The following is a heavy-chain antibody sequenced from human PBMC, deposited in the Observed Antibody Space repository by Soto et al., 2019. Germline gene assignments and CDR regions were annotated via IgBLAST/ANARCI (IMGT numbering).Heavy chain of an antibody. Sequence: QLQLQESGPGLVKPSETLSLTCTVSGGSISSSSYYWGWIRQPPGKGLEWIGSIYYSGSTYYNPSLKSRVTISVDTSKNQFSLKLSSVTAADTAVYYCARIAAAGYNWFDPWGQGTLVTVSS. CDR3: ARIAAAGYNWFDP. CDR2: IYYSGST. D-gene: IGHD6-13*01. V-gene: IGHV4-39*01. J-gene: IGHJ5*02. CDR1: GGSISSSSYY.